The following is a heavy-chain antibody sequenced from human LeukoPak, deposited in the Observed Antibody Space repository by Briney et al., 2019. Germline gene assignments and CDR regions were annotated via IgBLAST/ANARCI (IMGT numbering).Heavy chain of an antibody. CDR2: ISSGSGYI. D-gene: IGHD2-21*02. J-gene: IGHJ3*02. CDR3: ARDRESAYCGGDCSGPYTFDI. Sequence: TGGSLRLSCAASGFTSSTYVMNWVRQAPGKGLEWVSSISSGSGYIYHTDSVKGRFTISRDKAKNPLYLQMNSVRAEDTAVYYCARDRESAYCGGDCSGPYTFDIWGQGTMVTVSS. V-gene: IGHV3-21*01. CDR1: GFTSSTYV.